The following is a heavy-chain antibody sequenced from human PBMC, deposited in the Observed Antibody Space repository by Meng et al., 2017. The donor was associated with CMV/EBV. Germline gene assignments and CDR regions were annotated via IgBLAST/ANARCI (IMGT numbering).Heavy chain of an antibody. J-gene: IGHJ4*02. CDR3: ARHYYDSDY. CDR1: GGSISSSSYY. Sequence: GSLRLSCTVSGGSISSSSYYWGWIRQPPGKGLEWIGSIYYSGSTYYNPSLKSRVTISVDTSKNQFSLKLSSVTAADTAVYYCARHYYDSDYWGQGTLVTVSS. D-gene: IGHD3-10*01. CDR2: IYYSGST. V-gene: IGHV4-39*07.